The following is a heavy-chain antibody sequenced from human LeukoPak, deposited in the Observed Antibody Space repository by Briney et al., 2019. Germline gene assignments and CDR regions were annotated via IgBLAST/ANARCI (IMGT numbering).Heavy chain of an antibody. CDR2: IIPIFGTA. D-gene: IGHD3-10*01. CDR1: GGTFSSYA. Sequence: SSVKVSCKASGGTFSSYAISWVRQAPGQGLEWMGRIIPIFGTANYAQKFQGRVTITTDESTSTAYMKLSSLRSEDTAVYNCARENLWFGELDYYYYYMDVWGKGTTVTVSS. CDR3: ARENLWFGELDYYYYYMDV. J-gene: IGHJ6*03. V-gene: IGHV1-69*05.